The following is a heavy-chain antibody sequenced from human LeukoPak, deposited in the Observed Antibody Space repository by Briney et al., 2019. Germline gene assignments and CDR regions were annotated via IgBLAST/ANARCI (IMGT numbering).Heavy chain of an antibody. CDR1: GFTFSTYA. J-gene: IGHJ3*02. V-gene: IGHV3-21*06. CDR2: ISTGGDRT. Sequence: PGGSLRLSCSASGFTFSTYAMDWVRQAPGKGLEWVSAISTGGDRTYHADSVKGRFTISRDNAKNSLYLQMNSLRAEDTAVYYCATDGVGALPGDVFDIWGQGTMVTVSS. D-gene: IGHD1-26*01. CDR3: ATDGVGALPGDVFDI.